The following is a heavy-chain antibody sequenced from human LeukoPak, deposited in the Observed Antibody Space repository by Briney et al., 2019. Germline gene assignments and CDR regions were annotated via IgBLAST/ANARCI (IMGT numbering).Heavy chain of an antibody. V-gene: IGHV3-48*02. Sequence: PGGSLRLSCAASGFTFSSYWMHWVRQAPGKGLEWVSYISSSSSTIYYADSVKGRFTISRDNAKNSLYLQLNSLRDEDTAVYYCARAATYYYDSSGYYPYAFDIWGQGTMVTVSS. CDR1: GFTFSSYW. CDR3: ARAATYYYDSSGYYPYAFDI. J-gene: IGHJ3*02. CDR2: ISSSSSTI. D-gene: IGHD3-22*01.